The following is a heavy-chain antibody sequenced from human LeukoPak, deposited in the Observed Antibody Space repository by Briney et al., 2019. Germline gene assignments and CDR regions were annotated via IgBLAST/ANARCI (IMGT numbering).Heavy chain of an antibody. J-gene: IGHJ5*02. CDR1: GYTFTGYY. V-gene: IGHV1-2*02. CDR2: INPNSGGT. D-gene: IGHD2-2*01. Sequence: ASVKVSCKASGYTFTGYYMHWVRQAPGQGLEWMGWINPNSGGTNYAQKFQGRVTMTRDTSISTAYMELSRLRSDDTAVYYCARDYGVVVVPAAINWFDPWSQGTLVTVSS. CDR3: ARDYGVVVVPAAINWFDP.